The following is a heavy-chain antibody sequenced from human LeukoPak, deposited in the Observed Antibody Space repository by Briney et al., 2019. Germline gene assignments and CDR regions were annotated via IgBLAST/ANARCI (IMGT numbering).Heavy chain of an antibody. CDR1: GGTFSSYA. V-gene: IGHV1-69*13. CDR3: ARGSGEYDYVWGSYRYYFDY. J-gene: IGHJ4*02. D-gene: IGHD3-16*02. CDR2: IIPTFGTA. Sequence: SVKVSCKASGGTFSSYAISWVRQAPGQGLEWMGGIIPTFGTANYAQKFQGRVTITADESTSTAYMELSSLRSEDTAVYYCARGSGEYDYVWGSYRYYFDYWGQGTLVTVSS.